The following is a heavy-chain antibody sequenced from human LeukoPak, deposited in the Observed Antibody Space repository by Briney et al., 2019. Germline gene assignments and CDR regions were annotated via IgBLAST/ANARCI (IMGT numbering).Heavy chain of an antibody. CDR2: VYNTGNT. Sequence: PETLSLTCTVSGASISSNSYCWGWIRQPPGKGLESLANVYNTGNTYYNPSLQSRVSISVDTSKNQISLKLSSVTAADTAVYFCASRYCPHSNYHLVGAYWGQGTLVTVSS. V-gene: IGHV4-39*01. J-gene: IGHJ4*02. CDR3: ASRYCPHSNYHLVGAY. D-gene: IGHD2-15*01. CDR1: GASISSNSYC.